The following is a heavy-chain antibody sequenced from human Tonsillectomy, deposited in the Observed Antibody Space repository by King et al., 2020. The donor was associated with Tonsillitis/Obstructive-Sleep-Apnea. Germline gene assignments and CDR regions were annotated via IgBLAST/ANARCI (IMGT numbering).Heavy chain of an antibody. CDR2: INSDGNST. Sequence: DVQLVESGGGLVQPGGSLRLSCAASGFTFSNYWMHWVRQAPGKGLVWVSRINSDGNSTSYADSVKGRFTISRDNAKNTLYLQVQSLRAEDTAVYYCARALAVAGTAGLLWGQGTLVTVSS. V-gene: IGHV3-74*01. D-gene: IGHD6-19*01. CDR3: ARALAVAGTAGLL. CDR1: GFTFSNYW. J-gene: IGHJ4*02.